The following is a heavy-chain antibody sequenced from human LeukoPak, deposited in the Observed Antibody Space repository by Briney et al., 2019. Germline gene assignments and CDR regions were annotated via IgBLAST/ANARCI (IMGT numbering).Heavy chain of an antibody. CDR2: INSDGSTT. V-gene: IGHV3-74*01. J-gene: IGHJ4*02. D-gene: IGHD3-10*01. CDR3: ARPRSGSFSNYYFDY. CDR1: GFTFSSYW. Sequence: GGSLRLSCAASGFTFSSYWMHWVRQTPGKGLVWVSRINSDGSTTSYADSVKGRFTISRDNAKNTLYLQMNSLRAEDTAVYYCARPRSGSFSNYYFDYWGQGTLVTVSS.